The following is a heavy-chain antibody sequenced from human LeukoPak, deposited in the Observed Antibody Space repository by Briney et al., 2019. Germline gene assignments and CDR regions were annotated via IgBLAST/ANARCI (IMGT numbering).Heavy chain of an antibody. J-gene: IGHJ3*02. CDR3: ARGTIFGVVITRSAFDI. V-gene: IGHV3-30*04. CDR1: GFTFSSYA. D-gene: IGHD3-3*01. Sequence: GGSLRLSCAASGFTFSSYAMHWVRQAPGKGLEWVAVISYDGSNKYYADSVKGRFTISRDNSKNTLYLQMNSLRAEDTAVYYCARGTIFGVVITRSAFDIWGQGTMVTVSS. CDR2: ISYDGSNK.